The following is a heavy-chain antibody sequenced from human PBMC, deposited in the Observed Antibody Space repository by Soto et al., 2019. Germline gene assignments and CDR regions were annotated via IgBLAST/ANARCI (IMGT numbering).Heavy chain of an antibody. CDR2: IYYSGST. Sequence: QVQLQESGPGLVKPSQTLSLTCTVSGGSISSGGYCWSWIRQHPGKGLEWIGYIYYSGSTYYNPSLKSRVTISVDTSKNQFSLKLSSVTAADTAVYYCARDAQLVGWFDPWGQGTLVTVSS. J-gene: IGHJ5*02. V-gene: IGHV4-31*03. D-gene: IGHD6-13*01. CDR3: ARDAQLVGWFDP. CDR1: GGSISSGGYC.